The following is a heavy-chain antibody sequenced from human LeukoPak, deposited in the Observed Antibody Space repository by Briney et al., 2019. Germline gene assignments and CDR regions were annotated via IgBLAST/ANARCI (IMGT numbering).Heavy chain of an antibody. J-gene: IGHJ4*02. Sequence: GGSLRLSCAASGFTVSSNDMSWVRQAPGKGLEWVSVIYSGGSTYYADSVKGRFTISRDNSKNTLYLQMNSLRAEDTAVYYCARGYYDSSGYLAGFDYWGQGTLVTVSS. V-gene: IGHV3-53*01. CDR3: ARGYYDSSGYLAGFDY. CDR1: GFTVSSND. CDR2: IYSGGST. D-gene: IGHD3-22*01.